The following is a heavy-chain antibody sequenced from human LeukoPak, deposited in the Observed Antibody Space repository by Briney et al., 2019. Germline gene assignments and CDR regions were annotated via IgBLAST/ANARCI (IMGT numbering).Heavy chain of an antibody. J-gene: IGHJ3*02. D-gene: IGHD3-10*01. CDR2: INHSGST. CDR3: ARRGGITMVRGAADAFDI. CDR1: GGSFSGYY. V-gene: IGHV4-34*01. Sequence: PSETLSLTCAVYGGSFSGYYWSWIRQPPGKGLEWIGEINHSGSTNYNPSLKSRVTISVDTSKNQFSLKLSSVTAADTAVYYCARRGGITMVRGAADAFDIWGQGTMVTVSS.